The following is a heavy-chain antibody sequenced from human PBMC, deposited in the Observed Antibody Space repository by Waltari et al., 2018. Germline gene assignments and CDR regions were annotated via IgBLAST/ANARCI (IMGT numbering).Heavy chain of an antibody. D-gene: IGHD2-2*01. CDR2: INHPGRV. CDR1: GGSFSDYY. Sequence: QVQLQQWGAGLLKPSETLSLTCAVYGGSFSDYYWTWIRQPPGKRLGWIGEINHPGRVKYNPSLKGRLTRSVETSKSQFSRKLTSVTAADTAVYYCARRVLFTRAVVFAATRPSGGMDVWGQGTTVTVSS. V-gene: IGHV4-34*01. CDR3: ARRVLFTRAVVFAATRPSGGMDV. J-gene: IGHJ6*02.